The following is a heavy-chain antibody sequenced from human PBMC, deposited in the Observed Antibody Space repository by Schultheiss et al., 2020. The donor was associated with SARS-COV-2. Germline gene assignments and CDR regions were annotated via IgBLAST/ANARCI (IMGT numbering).Heavy chain of an antibody. Sequence: SGPTLVKPTETLTLTCTVSGFSLSTSGVGVGWIRQPPGKALEWLALIYWNDDKRYSPSLKSRLTITKDTSKNQVVLTMTNMDPVDTATYYCARGFGVAPFDYWGQGTLVTVSS. J-gene: IGHJ4*02. CDR3: ARGFGVAPFDY. CDR2: IYWNDDK. CDR1: GFSLSTSGVG. V-gene: IGHV2-5*01. D-gene: IGHD3-3*01.